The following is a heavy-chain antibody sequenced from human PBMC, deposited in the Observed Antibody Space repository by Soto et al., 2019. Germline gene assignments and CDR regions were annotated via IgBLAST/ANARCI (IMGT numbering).Heavy chain of an antibody. D-gene: IGHD5-12*01. J-gene: IGHJ5*02. Sequence: QLQLQESGPGLVKPSETLSLTCTVSSGSISSSSYYWGWIRQSPGKGLEWIGTISYSGTTYYNPSLKSRVTLSVDTSRNPFSLNLSSVTAADTAVYYCARRRGGVVATENWFDPWGQGTLVTVSS. CDR1: SGSISSSSYY. CDR3: ARRRGGVVATENWFDP. CDR2: ISYSGTT. V-gene: IGHV4-39*01.